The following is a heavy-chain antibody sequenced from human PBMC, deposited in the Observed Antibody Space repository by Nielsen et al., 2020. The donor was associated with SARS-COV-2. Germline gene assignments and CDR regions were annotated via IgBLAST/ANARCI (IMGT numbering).Heavy chain of an antibody. D-gene: IGHD2/OR15-2a*01. V-gene: IGHV4-30-4*01. CDR3: ARQFYGYYYYYYMDV. CDR1: GGSISSGDYY. Sequence: SETLSLTCTVSGGSISSGDYYWSWIRQPPGKGLEWIGYIYYSGSTYYNPSLKSRVTISVDTSKNQFSLKLSSVTAADTAVYYCARQFYGYYYYYYMDVWGKGTTVTVSS. J-gene: IGHJ6*03. CDR2: IYYSGST.